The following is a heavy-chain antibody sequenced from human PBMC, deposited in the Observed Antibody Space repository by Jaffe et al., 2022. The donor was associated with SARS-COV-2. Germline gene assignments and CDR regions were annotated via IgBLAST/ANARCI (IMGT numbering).Heavy chain of an antibody. CDR1: GYTFTSYA. Sequence: QVQLVQSGAEVKKPGASVKVSCKASGYTFTSYAMHWVRQAPGQRLEWMGWINAGNGNTKYSQKFQGRVTITRDTSASTAYMELSSLRSEDTAVYYCARVGILDCSSTSCYRTAGWYYGMDVWGQGTTVTVSS. V-gene: IGHV1-3*01. J-gene: IGHJ6*02. CDR2: INAGNGNT. D-gene: IGHD2-2*01. CDR3: ARVGILDCSSTSCYRTAGWYYGMDV.